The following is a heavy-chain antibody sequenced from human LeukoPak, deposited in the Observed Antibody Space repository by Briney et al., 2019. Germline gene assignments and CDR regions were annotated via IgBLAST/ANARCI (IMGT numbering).Heavy chain of an antibody. Sequence: ASVKFSCKASGGTFSSYGISWVRQAPGQGLEWMGWISAYNGNTNYAQKLQGRVTMTTDTSTSTAYMELRSLRSDDTAVYYCARAYCSGGSCYPFDYWGQGTLVTVSS. D-gene: IGHD2-15*01. CDR1: GGTFSSYG. V-gene: IGHV1-18*01. J-gene: IGHJ4*02. CDR3: ARAYCSGGSCYPFDY. CDR2: ISAYNGNT.